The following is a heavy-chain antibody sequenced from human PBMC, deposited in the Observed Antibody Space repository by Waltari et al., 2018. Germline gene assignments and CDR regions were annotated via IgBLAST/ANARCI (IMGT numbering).Heavy chain of an antibody. CDR1: GGSISSGSCY. Sequence: QVQLQESGPGLVKPSQTLSLTCTVSGGSISSGSCYWSWIRQPAGKGLEWIGRIYTSGSTNYNPSLKSRVTISVDTSKNQFSLKLSSVTAADTAVYYCARDGGHYWGQGTLVTVSS. V-gene: IGHV4-61*02. D-gene: IGHD3-16*01. CDR2: IYTSGST. J-gene: IGHJ4*02. CDR3: ARDGGHY.